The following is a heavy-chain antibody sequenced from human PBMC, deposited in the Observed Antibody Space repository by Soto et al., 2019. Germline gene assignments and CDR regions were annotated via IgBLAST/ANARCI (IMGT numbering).Heavy chain of an antibody. V-gene: IGHV1-18*01. Sequence: ASVKVSCKASGYTFTNFGISWVRQAPGQGLEWMGWISAYNGNTNYAQKFQGRVTMTTDTSTSTAYMEVRSLRFDDTAVYYCARLIISYGYLWFDPWGQGTLVTVSS. CDR3: ARLIISYGYLWFDP. J-gene: IGHJ5*02. D-gene: IGHD5-18*01. CDR2: ISAYNGNT. CDR1: GYTFTNFG.